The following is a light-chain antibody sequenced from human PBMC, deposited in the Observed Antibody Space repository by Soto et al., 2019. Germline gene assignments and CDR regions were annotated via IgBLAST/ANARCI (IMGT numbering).Light chain of an antibody. CDR3: SSYTSSSTPCV. CDR2: EVS. J-gene: IGLJ1*01. V-gene: IGLV2-14*01. Sequence: QFVLTQPASVSGSPGQSITISCTGTSSDVGGYNYVSWYQQHPGKAPKLMIYEVSNRPSGVSNRFSGSKSGNTASLTISGLQAEDEADYYCSSYTSSSTPCVFGTGTKVTVL. CDR1: SSDVGGYNY.